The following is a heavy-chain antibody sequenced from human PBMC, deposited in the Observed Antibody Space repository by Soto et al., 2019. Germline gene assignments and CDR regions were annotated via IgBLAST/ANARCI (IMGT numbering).Heavy chain of an antibody. J-gene: IGHJ5*02. CDR1: GGSISSYY. D-gene: IGHD3-9*01. CDR3: AGGTATGYSNCLDP. V-gene: IGHV4-59*08. CDR2: IYYTGAT. Sequence: SETLSLTCTVSGGSISSYYWSWIRQSPRKGLEWIGYIYYTGATNYNPSLKSRVTTSVDTSKNQFSLKLRSVTAADTAVYYCAGGTATGYSNCLDPWGQGTLVTVSS.